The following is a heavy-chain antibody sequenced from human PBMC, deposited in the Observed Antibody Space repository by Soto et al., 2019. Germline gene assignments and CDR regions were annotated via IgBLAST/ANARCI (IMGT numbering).Heavy chain of an antibody. D-gene: IGHD6-19*01. CDR1: GGSISSSSYY. CDR3: AEYARWGLVRN. CDR2: IYYSGST. J-gene: IGHJ4*02. Sequence: PSETLSLTCTVSGGSISSSSYYWGWIRQPPGKGLEWIGSIYYSGSTYYNPSLKSRVTISVDTSKNQFSLKLSSVTAADTAVYYCAEYARWGLVRNWGQGTLVTVSS. V-gene: IGHV4-39*01.